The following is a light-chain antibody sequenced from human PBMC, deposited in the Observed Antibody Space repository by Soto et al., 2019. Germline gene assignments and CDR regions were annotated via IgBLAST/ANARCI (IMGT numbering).Light chain of an antibody. Sequence: DIVMTQSPDSLAVSLGERATINCKSSQNVLYSSNSKNYLAWYQQKPGQPPILLIYWASARESGVPDRFSGSGFGTDFTLTISSLQAEDVAVYYCQQYYSTPYTFGQGTKLEI. V-gene: IGKV4-1*01. CDR3: QQYYSTPYT. J-gene: IGKJ2*01. CDR1: QNVLYSSNSKNY. CDR2: WAS.